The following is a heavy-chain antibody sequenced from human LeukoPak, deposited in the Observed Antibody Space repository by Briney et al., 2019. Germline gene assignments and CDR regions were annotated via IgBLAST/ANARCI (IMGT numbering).Heavy chain of an antibody. CDR1: NYW. CDR2: IYYSGSA. Sequence: NYWMSWVRQPPGKGLEWIGYIYYSGSAYYNSYLKSRVTISVDTSKNQFSLKLSSVTAADTAVYYCATPRGGGGAAPGGQEPLATVS. CDR3: ATPRGGGGAAP. D-gene: IGHD3-10*01. J-gene: IGHJ5*02. V-gene: IGHV4-30-4*01.